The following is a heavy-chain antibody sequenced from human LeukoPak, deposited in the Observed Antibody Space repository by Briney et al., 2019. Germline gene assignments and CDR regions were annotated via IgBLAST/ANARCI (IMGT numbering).Heavy chain of an antibody. CDR3: ARGGYSSSLGY. V-gene: IGHV4-59*01. J-gene: IGHJ4*02. D-gene: IGHD6-13*01. Sequence: SETLSPTCTVSGGSISSYYWSWIRQPPGKGLEWIGYIYYSGSTNYNPSLKSRVTISVDTSKNQFSLKLSSVTAADTAVYYCARGGYSSSLGYWGQGTLVTVSS. CDR1: GGSISSYY. CDR2: IYYSGST.